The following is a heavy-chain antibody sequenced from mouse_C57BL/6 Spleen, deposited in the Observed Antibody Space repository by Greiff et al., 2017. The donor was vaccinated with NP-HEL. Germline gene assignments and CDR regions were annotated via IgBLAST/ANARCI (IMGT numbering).Heavy chain of an antibody. Sequence: EVKLVESGGGLVKPGGSLKLSCAASGFTFSDYGMHWVRQAPEKGLEWVAYISSGSSTIYYADTVKGRFTISRDNAKNTLFLQMTSLRSEDTAMYYCASNYYGSPGFDYWGQGTTLTVSS. J-gene: IGHJ2*01. CDR2: ISSGSSTI. V-gene: IGHV5-17*01. D-gene: IGHD1-1*01. CDR1: GFTFSDYG. CDR3: ASNYYGSPGFDY.